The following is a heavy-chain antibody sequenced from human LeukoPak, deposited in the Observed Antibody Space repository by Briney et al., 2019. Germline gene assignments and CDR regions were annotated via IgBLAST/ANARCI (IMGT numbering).Heavy chain of an antibody. D-gene: IGHD4-11*01. CDR3: ARQVLTTVTLYYYYLDV. V-gene: IGHV4-34*01. CDR1: GGSFSGYY. CDR2: INHSGST. J-gene: IGHJ6*03. Sequence: PSETLSLTCAVYGGSFSGYYWSWIRQPPGKGLEWIGEINHSGSTNYNPSLKSRVTISVDTSKNQFSLKLRSVTAADTAVYYCARQVLTTVTLYYYYLDVWGKGTPVTVSS.